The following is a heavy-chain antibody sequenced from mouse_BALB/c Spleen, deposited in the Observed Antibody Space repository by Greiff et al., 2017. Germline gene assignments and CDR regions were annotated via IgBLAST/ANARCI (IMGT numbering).Heavy chain of an antibody. Sequence: EVQRVESGGGLVQPGGSLKLSCAASGFTFSSYTMSWVRQTPEKRLEWVAYISNGGGSTYYPDTVKGRFTISRDNAKNTLYLQMSSLKSEDTAMYYCARRTMITTSYAMDYWGQGTSVTVSS. CDR2: ISNGGGST. D-gene: IGHD2-4*01. V-gene: IGHV5-12-2*01. J-gene: IGHJ4*01. CDR1: GFTFSSYT. CDR3: ARRTMITTSYAMDY.